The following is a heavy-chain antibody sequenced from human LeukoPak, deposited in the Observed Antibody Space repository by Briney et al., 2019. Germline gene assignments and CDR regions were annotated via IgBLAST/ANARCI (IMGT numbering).Heavy chain of an antibody. CDR3: ARISTYSRYVDY. V-gene: IGHV1-2*02. J-gene: IGHJ4*02. CDR2: INHNSGGT. Sequence: ASAKVSCKASGYTFTGYYMHWVRPTPGQGLEWMGWINHNSGGTNYAQKFQGRVTMTRDTSISTAYMELSRLRSDDTAVYYCARISTYSRYVDYWGQGTLVTVSS. CDR1: GYTFTGYY. D-gene: IGHD4-11*01.